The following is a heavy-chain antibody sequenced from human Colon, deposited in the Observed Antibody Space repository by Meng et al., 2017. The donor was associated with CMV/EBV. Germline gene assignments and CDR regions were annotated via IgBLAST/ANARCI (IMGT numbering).Heavy chain of an antibody. V-gene: IGHV3-23*01. CDR2: VNAGGSDT. J-gene: IGHJ4*02. CDR3: VRADRCGGDCYDRPLDY. D-gene: IGHD2-21*01. Sequence: GESLKISCAASGFTFSSYSMNWVRQAPGKGLEWVSTVNAGGSDTYYADSVKGRFTISRDNSKNTLYLQMNSLRAEDTAIYYCVRADRCGGDCYDRPLDYWGQGSLVTVSS. CDR1: GFTFSSYS.